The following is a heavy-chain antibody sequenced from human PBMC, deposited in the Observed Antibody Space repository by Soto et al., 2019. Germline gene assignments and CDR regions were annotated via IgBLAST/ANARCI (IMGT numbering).Heavy chain of an antibody. CDR3: ARGHGDSSGSLPY. V-gene: IGHV1-3*01. D-gene: IGHD3-22*01. CDR1: GYTFTSYA. Sequence: ASVKVSCKASGYTFTSYAMHWVRQAPGQRLEWMGWINAGNGNTKYSQKFQGRVTITRDTSASTAYMELSSLRSEDTAAYYCARGHGDSSGSLPYWGQGTLVTVSS. CDR2: INAGNGNT. J-gene: IGHJ4*02.